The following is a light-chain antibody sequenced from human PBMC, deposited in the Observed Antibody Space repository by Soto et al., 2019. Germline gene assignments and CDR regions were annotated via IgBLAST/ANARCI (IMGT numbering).Light chain of an antibody. CDR2: GAS. Sequence: IVLTQSPGTLSLSPGERGALSCRASQSVSSNYIAWYQQKPGQAPRLLIYGASTRATGIPARFSGSGSGTEFTLTISSLQSEDFAVYYCQQYNNWPQTFGQGTKV. V-gene: IGKV3-15*01. J-gene: IGKJ1*01. CDR1: QSVSSN. CDR3: QQYNNWPQT.